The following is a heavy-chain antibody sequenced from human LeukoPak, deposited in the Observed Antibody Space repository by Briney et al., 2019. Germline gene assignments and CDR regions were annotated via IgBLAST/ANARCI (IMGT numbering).Heavy chain of an antibody. CDR3: AREIPLGNYYGSGSYYPYFDY. D-gene: IGHD3-10*01. CDR2: IKQDGSEK. CDR1: GFTFSSYW. J-gene: IGHJ4*02. Sequence: GGSLRLSCAASGFTFSSYWMNWVRQAPGKGLEWVANIKQDGSEKYYVDSVKGRFTISRDNAKNSLYLQMNSLRAEDTAVYYCAREIPLGNYYGSGSYYPYFDYWGQGTLVTVFS. V-gene: IGHV3-7*03.